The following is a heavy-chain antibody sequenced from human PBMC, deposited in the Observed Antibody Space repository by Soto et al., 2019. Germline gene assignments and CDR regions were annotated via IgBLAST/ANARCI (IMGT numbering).Heavy chain of an antibody. CDR2: ISAYNGNT. V-gene: IGHV1-18*01. CDR3: ARDRGSIDCSGGSCYNWFDP. J-gene: IGHJ5*02. D-gene: IGHD2-15*01. Sequence: ASVKVSCKASGYTFTSYGISWVRQAPGQGLEWMGWISAYNGNTNYAQKLQGRVTMTTDTSTSTAYLGLRSLRSDDTAVYYCARDRGSIDCSGGSCYNWFDPWGQGTLVTVSS. CDR1: GYTFTSYG.